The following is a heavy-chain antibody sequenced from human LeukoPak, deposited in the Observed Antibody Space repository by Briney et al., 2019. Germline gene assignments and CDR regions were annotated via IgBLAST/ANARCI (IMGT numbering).Heavy chain of an antibody. Sequence: SETLSLTCTVSGDSISSYYWSWIRQPPGKGLEWIGYIYYSGSTNYNPSLKSRVTMSVDTSKNQFSLRLSSVTAADTAVHYCARGRWGIAAAGTSYWGQGTLVAVSS. CDR3: ARGRWGIAAAGTSY. CDR1: GDSISSYY. V-gene: IGHV4-59*01. D-gene: IGHD6-13*01. CDR2: IYYSGST. J-gene: IGHJ4*02.